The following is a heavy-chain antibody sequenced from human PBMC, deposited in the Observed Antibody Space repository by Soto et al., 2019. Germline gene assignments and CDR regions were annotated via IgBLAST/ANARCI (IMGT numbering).Heavy chain of an antibody. V-gene: IGHV3-23*01. CDR1: GFTFSTYA. CDR3: AKGHHWEGYFDY. Sequence: EVQLLESGGGLVQLGGSLRLSCAASGFTFSTYAMSWVRQAPGKGLEWVSGIGGSGGSTNYADSVKGRFTISRDNSKNTLYLQMNSLRAEDTAVYYCAKGHHWEGYFDYWGQGTLVTVSS. D-gene: IGHD1-26*01. J-gene: IGHJ4*02. CDR2: IGGSGGST.